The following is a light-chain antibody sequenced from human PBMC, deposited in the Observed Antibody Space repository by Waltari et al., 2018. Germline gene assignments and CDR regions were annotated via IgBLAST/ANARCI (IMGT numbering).Light chain of an antibody. CDR2: EAS. CDR1: QGVSSY. J-gene: IGKJ1*01. V-gene: IGKV3-11*01. CDR3: QQRSNWPRT. Sequence: LSCRASQGVSSYLAWYQQKPGQAPRLLIYEASNGATGIPARFSGSGSGTDFTLTISSLEPEDFAVYYCQQRSNWPRTFGQGTKVEIK.